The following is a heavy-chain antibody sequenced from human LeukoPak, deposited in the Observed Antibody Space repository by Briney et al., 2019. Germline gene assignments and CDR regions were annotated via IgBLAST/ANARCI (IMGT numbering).Heavy chain of an antibody. D-gene: IGHD2-2*01. Sequence: GGSLRLSCAASGFTFSSYAMHWVRQAPGKGLEWVAFIRYDGSNKYYADSVKGRFTISRDNSKNTLYLQMNSLRAEDTAVYYCAKDLDIVVVPAATDYWGQGTLVTVSS. J-gene: IGHJ4*02. CDR2: IRYDGSNK. V-gene: IGHV3-30*02. CDR1: GFTFSSYA. CDR3: AKDLDIVVVPAATDY.